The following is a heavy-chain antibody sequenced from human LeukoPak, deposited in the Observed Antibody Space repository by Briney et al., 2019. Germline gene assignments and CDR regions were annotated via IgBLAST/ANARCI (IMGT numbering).Heavy chain of an antibody. D-gene: IGHD3-3*01. J-gene: IGHJ4*02. CDR3: ARVGTDFWSGYTPYFDY. CDR1: GRTISRYY. Sequence: SQTLSLTCTVTGRTISRYYWSWIRQPAGKGLELIRRIYTSGSTNYNPSLKSRVTMSVDTSKNQFSLKLSSVPAADTAVYYCARVGTDFWSGYTPYFDYWGQGTLVTVSS. CDR2: IYTSGST. V-gene: IGHV4-4*07.